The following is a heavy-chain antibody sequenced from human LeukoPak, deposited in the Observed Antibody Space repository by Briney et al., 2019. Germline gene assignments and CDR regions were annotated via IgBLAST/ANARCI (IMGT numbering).Heavy chain of an antibody. CDR2: INSERTST. D-gene: IGHD3-9*01. Sequence: GGSLSLSCAASGFTFSYYWMHWVRQAPGKGLVWVSRINSERTSTSFADSVKGRFTVSRDNAKNTLYLQMNSLRPEDTAVYYCVRSYRDLTGYYNHFDYWGQGNLVTVSS. J-gene: IGHJ4*02. V-gene: IGHV3-74*01. CDR3: VRSYRDLTGYYNHFDY. CDR1: GFTFSYYW.